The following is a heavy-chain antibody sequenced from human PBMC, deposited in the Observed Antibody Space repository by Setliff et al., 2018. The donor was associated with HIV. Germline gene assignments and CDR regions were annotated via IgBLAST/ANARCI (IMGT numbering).Heavy chain of an antibody. Sequence: ASVKVSCKASGYTFTSYGISWVRQAPGQGLEWMGWISANDGRTNHAQNFQDRGTMTTDTSTSTAYMELRSLRFDDTAVYYCARDVEHMMDVWGQGTTVTVSS. CDR3: ARDVEHMMDV. J-gene: IGHJ6*02. CDR2: ISANDGRT. V-gene: IGHV1-18*01. CDR1: GYTFTSYG.